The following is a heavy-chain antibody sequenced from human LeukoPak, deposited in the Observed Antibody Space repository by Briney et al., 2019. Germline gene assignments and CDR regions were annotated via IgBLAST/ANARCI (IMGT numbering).Heavy chain of an antibody. J-gene: IGHJ3*02. CDR2: IYYSGST. CDR3: ARDVGATADGAFVI. Sequence: SETLSLTCTVSGGSISSYYWSWIRQPPGKGLEWIGYIYYSGSTNYNPSLKSRVTISVDTSKNQFSLKLSSVTAADTAVYSCARDVGATADGAFVIWGDGTMVTVSS. D-gene: IGHD1-26*01. V-gene: IGHV4-59*01. CDR1: GGSISSYY.